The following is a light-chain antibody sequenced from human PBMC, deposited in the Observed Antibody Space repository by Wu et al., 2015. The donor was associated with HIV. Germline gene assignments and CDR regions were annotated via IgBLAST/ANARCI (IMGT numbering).Light chain of an antibody. Sequence: EIVLTQSPDTLSLSPGDRATLSCRASQSVSSYLAWYQQKPGQAPRLLMYDVSSRATGTPARFSGSGSGTDFTLTIGSLEPEDSAVYYCQQYGSSSYTFGQGTKLEIK. CDR2: DVS. CDR1: QSVSSY. J-gene: IGKJ2*01. V-gene: IGKV3-11*01. CDR3: QQYGSSSYT.